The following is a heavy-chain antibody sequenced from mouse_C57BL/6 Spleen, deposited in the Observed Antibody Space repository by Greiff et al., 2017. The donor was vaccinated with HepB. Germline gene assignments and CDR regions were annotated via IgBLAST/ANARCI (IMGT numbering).Heavy chain of an antibody. CDR2: IWTGGGT. D-gene: IGHD1-1*01. CDR3: AKITTVGRYYAMDY. V-gene: IGHV2-9-1*01. Sequence: VQLQQSGPGLVAPSQSLSITCTVSGFSLTSYAISWVRQPPGKGLEWLGVIWTGGGTNYNSALKSRLSISKDNSKSQVFLKMNSLQTDDTARYYCAKITTVGRYYAMDYWGQGTSVTVSS. J-gene: IGHJ4*01. CDR1: GFSLTSYA.